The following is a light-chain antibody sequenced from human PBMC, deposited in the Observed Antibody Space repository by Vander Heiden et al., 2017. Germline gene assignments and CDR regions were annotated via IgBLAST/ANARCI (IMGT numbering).Light chain of an antibody. CDR3: RQARQTPST. J-gene: IGKJ5*01. CDR2: LGS. V-gene: IGKV2-28*01. CDR1: QSLLHSNGYNY. Sequence: DIVMTQSPLSLPVTPGEPASISCRSSQSLLHSNGYNYLDWYLQKPGQSPHLLIYLGSNRASGVPDRFSGSGSGTDFTLKISRVEAEDVGVYYCRQARQTPSTVGQGTPLEIK.